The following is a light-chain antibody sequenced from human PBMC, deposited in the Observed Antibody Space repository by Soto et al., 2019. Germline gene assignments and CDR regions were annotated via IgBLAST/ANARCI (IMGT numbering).Light chain of an antibody. J-gene: IGLJ3*02. CDR3: ETWDFNTWV. V-gene: IGLV4-60*02. Sequence: QLVLTQSSSASASLGSSVKLTCTLSSGHSSYIIAWHQQQPGKAPRYLMKLEGSGSYNKGSGVPDRFSGSSTGADRYLTISNPQFEDEADYYCETWDFNTWVFGGGTKLTVL. CDR1: SGHSSYI. CDR2: LEGSGSY.